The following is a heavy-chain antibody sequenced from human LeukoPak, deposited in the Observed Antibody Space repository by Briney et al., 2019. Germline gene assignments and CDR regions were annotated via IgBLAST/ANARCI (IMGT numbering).Heavy chain of an antibody. CDR2: INPDGSEK. V-gene: IGHV3-7*01. J-gene: IGHJ4*02. D-gene: IGHD3-16*01. CDR1: GFSFSTFW. Sequence: GGSLRLSCAASGFSFSTFWMAWVHQAPGKGLEWVADINPDGSEKHYLDSVRGRFSVSRDNAKNSVYLQMSRLSVEDTATYYCTKGGHLDYWGQGTLVTVSS. CDR3: TKGGHLDY.